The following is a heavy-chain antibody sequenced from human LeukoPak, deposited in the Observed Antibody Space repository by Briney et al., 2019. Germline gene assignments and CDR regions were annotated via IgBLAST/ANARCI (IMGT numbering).Heavy chain of an antibody. CDR2: IYYSGST. V-gene: IGHV4-30-4*01. CDR3: ARLGSTSPGNWYKLFDQ. CDR1: GGSIRSGDFC. J-gene: IGHJ4*02. Sequence: SETLYLTCTVSGGSIRSGDFCWSWICQPPGKGLEWIGYIYYSGSTNYNPSLKSRVTISIDTSKNQFSLKLSSVTAADTAVYYCARLGSTSPGNWYKLFDQWGQGSLVTVSS. D-gene: IGHD2-2*01.